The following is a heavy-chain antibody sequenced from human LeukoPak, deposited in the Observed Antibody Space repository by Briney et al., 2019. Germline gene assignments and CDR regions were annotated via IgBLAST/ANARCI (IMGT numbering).Heavy chain of an antibody. D-gene: IGHD1-1*01. CDR3: ARVLQNWNDGPILDY. V-gene: IGHV4-59*01. CDR2: IYSSGST. CDR1: GGSISGFY. J-gene: IGHJ4*02. Sequence: PSETLSLTCTVSGGSISGFYWSWIRQPPGKGLEWIGDIYSSGSTNYNPSLKSRLTISVDTSKNQFSLKLSSVTAADTAVYYCARVLQNWNDGPILDYWGQGTLVTVSS.